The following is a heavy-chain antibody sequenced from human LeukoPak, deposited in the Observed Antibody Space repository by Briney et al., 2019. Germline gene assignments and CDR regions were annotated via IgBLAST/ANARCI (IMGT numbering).Heavy chain of an antibody. CDR1: GYTFINYG. Sequence: SVKVSCKASGYTFINYGISWVRQAPGQGLEWMGRIIPILGIANYAQKFQGRVTITADKSTSTAYMELSSLRSEDTAVYYCASVGGDSDFDYWGQGTLVTVSS. D-gene: IGHD4-17*01. J-gene: IGHJ4*02. V-gene: IGHV1-69*04. CDR3: ASVGGDSDFDY. CDR2: IIPILGIA.